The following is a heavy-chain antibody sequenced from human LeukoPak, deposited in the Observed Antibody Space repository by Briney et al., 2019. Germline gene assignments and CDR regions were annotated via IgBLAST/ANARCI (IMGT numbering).Heavy chain of an antibody. CDR2: IYHSGST. CDR1: GFIVSSNC. D-gene: IGHD2-15*01. CDR3: ARGYCSGGSCPVDY. Sequence: LRLSCAASGFIVSSNCMSWIRQPPGKGLEWIGYIYHSGSTYYNPSLKSRVTISVDRSKNQFSLKLSSVTAADTAVYYCARGYCSGGSCPVDYWGQGTLVTVSS. V-gene: IGHV4-30-2*01. J-gene: IGHJ4*02.